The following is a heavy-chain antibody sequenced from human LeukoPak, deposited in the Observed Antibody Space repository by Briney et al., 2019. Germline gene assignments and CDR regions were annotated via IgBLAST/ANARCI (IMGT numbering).Heavy chain of an antibody. CDR1: GFIFSSYG. CDR3: AKGGATVVIGTFQH. Sequence: PGGSLRLSCAVSGFIFSSYGMTWVRQAPGKGLEWVSSISSSGTSTYYADSVRGRFTISRDTSTNTLDLQMNNLRAEDTALYYCAKGGATVVIGTFQHWGQGTLVTVSS. CDR2: ISSSGTST. J-gene: IGHJ1*01. D-gene: IGHD4-23*01. V-gene: IGHV3-23*01.